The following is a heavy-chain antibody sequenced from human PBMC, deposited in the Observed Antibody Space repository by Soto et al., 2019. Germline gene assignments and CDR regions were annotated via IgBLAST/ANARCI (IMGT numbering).Heavy chain of an antibody. V-gene: IGHV4-59*08. CDR2: IYYSGST. D-gene: IGHD1-26*01. Sequence: SETLSLTCTVSGGSISSYYWSWIRQPPGKGLEWIGYIYYSGSTNHNPSLKSRVTISVDTSKNQFSLKLNSVTAADTAVSYCARHRTTRSTDIWGQGTMVNVS. CDR1: GGSISSYY. J-gene: IGHJ3*02. CDR3: ARHRTTRSTDI.